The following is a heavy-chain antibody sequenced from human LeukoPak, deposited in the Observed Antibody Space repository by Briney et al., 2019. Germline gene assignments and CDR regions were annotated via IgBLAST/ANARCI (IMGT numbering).Heavy chain of an antibody. CDR3: ARGSGSGSYYLFDY. D-gene: IGHD3-10*01. CDR1: GVSISSYY. V-gene: IGHV4-59*01. Sequence: SETLSLTCTISGVSISSYYWSWIRQPPGKGLEWIGYIYYSGSTNYNPPLMSRVTISVDTSKNQFSLKLSSVTAADTAVYYCARGSGSGSYYLFDYWGQGTLVTVSS. J-gene: IGHJ4*02. CDR2: IYYSGST.